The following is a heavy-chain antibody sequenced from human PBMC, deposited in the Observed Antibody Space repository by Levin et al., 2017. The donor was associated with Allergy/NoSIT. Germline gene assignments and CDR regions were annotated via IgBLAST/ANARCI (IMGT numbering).Heavy chain of an antibody. D-gene: IGHD3-9*01. Sequence: GGSLRLSCAASGFTFNSYTIHWVRQAPGKGLEWVALISSGGSTEFYADSVKGRSTISRDNSKNTVYLQMNSLRAEDTAVYYCAREHRCDVVTGHDAFDMWGQGTMVTVSS. CDR2: ISSGGSTE. V-gene: IGHV3-30-3*01. CDR3: AREHRCDVVTGHDAFDM. J-gene: IGHJ3*02. CDR1: GFTFNSYT.